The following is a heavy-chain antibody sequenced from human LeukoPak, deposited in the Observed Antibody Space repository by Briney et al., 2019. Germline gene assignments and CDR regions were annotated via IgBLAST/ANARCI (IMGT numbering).Heavy chain of an antibody. J-gene: IGHJ4*02. Sequence: GESLKISSKSSGYSFTSYWIGWVRQMPGKGLEWMGIIYPGDSDTRYSPSFQGQVTISADQSISTAYLQWSSLKASDTAMYYCARPLGYDILTGYRDYWGQGTLVTVSS. CDR3: ARPLGYDILTGYRDY. CDR2: IYPGDSDT. V-gene: IGHV5-51*01. CDR1: GYSFTSYW. D-gene: IGHD3-9*01.